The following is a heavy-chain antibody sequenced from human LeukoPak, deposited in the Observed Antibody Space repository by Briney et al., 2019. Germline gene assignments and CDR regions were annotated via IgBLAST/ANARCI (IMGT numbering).Heavy chain of an antibody. J-gene: IGHJ4*02. CDR2: IYTGGTT. Sequence: GGSLRLSCAASGFTVSGTHMSWVRQAPGKGLEWISAIYTGGTTYYSDSVEGRFTISRDKSKNTLYPHMDSLRVEDTAVYYCARDQATSGGGLDSWGQGTLVTVSS. D-gene: IGHD3-16*01. CDR1: GFTVSGTH. V-gene: IGHV3-53*01. CDR3: ARDQATSGGGLDS.